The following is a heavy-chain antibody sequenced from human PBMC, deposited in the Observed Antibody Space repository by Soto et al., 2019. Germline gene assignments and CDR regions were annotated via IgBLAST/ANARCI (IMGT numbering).Heavy chain of an antibody. V-gene: IGHV4-59*01. J-gene: IGHJ4*02. CDR2: IYYSGST. Sequence: PSETLSLTCTVSGGSISSYYWSWIRQPPGKGLEWIGYIYYSGSTNYNPSLKSRVTISVDTSKNQFSLKLRSVTAADTAVYYCARAYGGYADYWGQGALVTVS. CDR1: GGSISSYY. D-gene: IGHD5-12*01. CDR3: ARAYGGYADY.